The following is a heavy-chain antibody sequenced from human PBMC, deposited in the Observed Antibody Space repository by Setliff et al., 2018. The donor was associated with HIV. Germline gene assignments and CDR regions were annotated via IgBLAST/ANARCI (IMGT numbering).Heavy chain of an antibody. V-gene: IGHV1-69*13. CDR1: GGSLRSLS. CDR3: ANLRGEEAGNFYYFYFGLAV. CDR2: TIPKFGTS. Sequence: SVKVSCKASGGSLRSLSINWVRQAPGQGLEWMAGTIPKFGTSNYAHKFQGRMTITADESTSTAYMELTGLRSEDTAVYYCANLRGEEAGNFYYFYFGLAVWGQGTTVTVSS. J-gene: IGHJ6*02. D-gene: IGHD2-21*02.